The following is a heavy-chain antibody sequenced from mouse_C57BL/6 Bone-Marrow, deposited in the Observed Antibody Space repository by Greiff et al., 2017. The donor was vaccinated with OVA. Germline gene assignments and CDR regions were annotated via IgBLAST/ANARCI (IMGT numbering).Heavy chain of an antibody. D-gene: IGHD2-4*01. V-gene: IGHV14-4*01. Sequence: VHVKQSGAELVRPGASVKLSCTASGFNIKDDYMHWVKQRPEQGLEWIGWIDPENGDTEYASKFQGKATITADTSSNTAYLQLSSLTSEDTAVYYCTTGDDYYFDYWGQGTTLTVSS. J-gene: IGHJ2*01. CDR3: TTGDDYYFDY. CDR1: GFNIKDDY. CDR2: IDPENGDT.